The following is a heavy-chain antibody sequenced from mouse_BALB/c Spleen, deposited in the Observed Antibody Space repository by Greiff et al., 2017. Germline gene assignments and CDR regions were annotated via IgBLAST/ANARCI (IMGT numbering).Heavy chain of an antibody. V-gene: IGHV2-5-1*01. CDR2: IWRGGST. J-gene: IGHJ4*01. D-gene: IGHD1-1*01. CDR3: AKNEDVLYYYAMDY. CDR1: GFSLTSYG. Sequence: QVQLQQSGPSLVQPSQSLSITCTVSGFSLTSYGVHWVRQSPGKGLEWLGVIWRGGSTDYNAAFMSRLSITKDNSKSQVFFKMNSLQADDTAIYYCAKNEDVLYYYAMDYWGQGTSVTVSS.